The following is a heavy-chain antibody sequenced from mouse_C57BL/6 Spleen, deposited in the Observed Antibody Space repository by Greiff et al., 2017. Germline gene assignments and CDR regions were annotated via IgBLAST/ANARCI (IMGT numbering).Heavy chain of an antibody. Sequence: VKLVESGAELVKPGASVKISCKASGYAFSSYWMNWVKQRPGKGLEWIGQIYPGDGDTNYNGKFKGKATLTADKSSSTAYMQLSSLTSEDSAVYFCARAPYYYGSSSYYAMDYWGQGTSVTVSS. CDR2: IYPGDGDT. D-gene: IGHD1-1*01. J-gene: IGHJ4*01. V-gene: IGHV1-80*01. CDR3: ARAPYYYGSSSYYAMDY. CDR1: GYAFSSYW.